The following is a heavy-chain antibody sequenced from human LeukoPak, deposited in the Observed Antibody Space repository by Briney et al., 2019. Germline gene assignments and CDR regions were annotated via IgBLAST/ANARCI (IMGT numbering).Heavy chain of an antibody. V-gene: IGHV4-34*01. J-gene: IGHJ3*02. CDR2: INHSGST. D-gene: IGHD3-3*01. CDR1: GGSFSGYY. Sequence: SETLSLTCAVYGGSFSGYYWSWIRQPPGKGLEWIGEINHSGSTNYNPSLKSRVTISVDTSKNQFSLKLSSVTAADTAVYYCASSLGARWSGSPHAFDIWGQGTMVTVSS. CDR3: ASSLGARWSGSPHAFDI.